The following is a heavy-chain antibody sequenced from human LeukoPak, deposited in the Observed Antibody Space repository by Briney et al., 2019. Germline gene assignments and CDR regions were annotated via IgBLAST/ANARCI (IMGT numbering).Heavy chain of an antibody. CDR3: TYSPSSWPVND. D-gene: IGHD6-13*01. CDR1: GVSLTTSGVG. V-gene: IGHV2-5*01. CDR2: IYWNDDK. J-gene: IGHJ4*02. Sequence: SGPTLVNPTQTLTXTCTFSGVSLTTSGVGVGSIRQPPGKALEWLALIYWNDDKRYSPSLKSRLTITKDTSKNQVVLTVTNMDPVDTGTYYCTYSPSSWPVNDWGQGTLVTVSS.